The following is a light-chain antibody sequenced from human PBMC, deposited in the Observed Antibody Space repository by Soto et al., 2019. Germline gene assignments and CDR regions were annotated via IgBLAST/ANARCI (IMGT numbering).Light chain of an antibody. CDR3: QQYNNWLQLT. V-gene: IGKV3-15*01. Sequence: EIVMTQSPATLSVSPGERATLACRASQSIGGNLAWYQQKPGQAPRLLIYGASTRATGIPARFSGSGSGTEFTLTLSSLQSEDFALYYGQQYNNWLQLTFGGGTKVEIK. CDR2: GAS. CDR1: QSIGGN. J-gene: IGKJ4*01.